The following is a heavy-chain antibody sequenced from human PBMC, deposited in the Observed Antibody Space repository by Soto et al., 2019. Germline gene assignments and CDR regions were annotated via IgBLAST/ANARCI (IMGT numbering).Heavy chain of an antibody. J-gene: IGHJ6*03. CDR3: AMFRWGYVNCYYYYMDV. D-gene: IGHD5-12*01. CDR1: GGSISSYY. Sequence: PSETLSLTCTVSGGSISSYYWSWIRQPPGKGLEWIGYIYYSGSTNYNPSLKSRVTISVDTSKNQFSLKLSSVTAADTAVYYCAMFRWGYVNCYYYYMDVWGKGTTVTVSS. CDR2: IYYSGST. V-gene: IGHV4-59*08.